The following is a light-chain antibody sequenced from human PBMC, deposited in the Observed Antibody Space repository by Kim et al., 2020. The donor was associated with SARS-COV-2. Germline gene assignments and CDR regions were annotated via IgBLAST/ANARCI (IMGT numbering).Light chain of an antibody. CDR2: WAS. Sequence: ATINCKSSQSVLYSSKNKNYLAWYQQKPGQPPKLLIYWASTRESGVPDRFSGSGSGTDFTLTISSLQAEDVAVYYCQQYYSTPLTFGGGTKVEIK. CDR3: QQYYSTPLT. CDR1: QSVLYSSKNKNY. J-gene: IGKJ4*01. V-gene: IGKV4-1*01.